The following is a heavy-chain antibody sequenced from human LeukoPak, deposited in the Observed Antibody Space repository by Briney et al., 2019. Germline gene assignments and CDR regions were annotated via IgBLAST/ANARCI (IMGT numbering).Heavy chain of an antibody. V-gene: IGHV3-23*01. Sequence: TGGSLRLSCAASGFAFSTYAMSWVRQAPGKGLEWVSSISASGGSTYYADSVKGRFTISRDNSKNTLYLQMSSLRAEDMAVYYCASFLSARTIDYWGQGTLVTVSS. CDR1: GFAFSTYA. CDR2: ISASGGST. J-gene: IGHJ4*02. D-gene: IGHD6-25*01. CDR3: ASFLSARTIDY.